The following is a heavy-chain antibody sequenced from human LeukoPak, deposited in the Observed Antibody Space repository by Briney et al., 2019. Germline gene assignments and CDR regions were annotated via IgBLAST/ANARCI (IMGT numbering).Heavy chain of an antibody. J-gene: IGHJ6*03. CDR2: IYYSGST. V-gene: IGHV4-59*01. CDR1: GGSINNYY. D-gene: IGHD3-16*01. CDR3: ARVGEWFDIDV. Sequence: SETLSLTCTVSGGSINNYYWSWIRQTPGKGLEWIGYIYYSGSTNYNPSLQGRVIISVDTSKNQFSLKMTSVTAADTAVYYCARVGEWFDIDVWGKGTMVIVSS.